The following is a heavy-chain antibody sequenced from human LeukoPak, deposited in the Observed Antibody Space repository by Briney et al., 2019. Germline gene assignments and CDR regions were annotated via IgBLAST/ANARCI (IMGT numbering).Heavy chain of an antibody. V-gene: IGHV4-39*01. CDR2: IYYSGST. J-gene: IGHJ4*02. CDR1: GGSISSSSYY. CDR3: ASTVYSSGWYGIVYFDY. D-gene: IGHD6-19*01. Sequence: PSETLSLTCTVSGGSISSSSYYWGWIRQPPGKGLEWIGSIYYSGSTYHNPSLKSRVTISVDTSKNQFSLKLSSVTAADTAVYYCASTVYSSGWYGIVYFDYWGQGTLVTVSS.